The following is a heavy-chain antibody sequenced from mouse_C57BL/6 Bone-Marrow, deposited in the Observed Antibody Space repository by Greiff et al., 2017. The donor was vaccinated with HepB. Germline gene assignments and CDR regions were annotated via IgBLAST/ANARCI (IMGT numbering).Heavy chain of an antibody. D-gene: IGHD4-1*01. CDR3: ARGVRWDGEFGCYAMDY. Sequence: EVKLVEPGGGLVKPGGSLKLSCAASGFTFSSYAMSWVRQTPEKRLEWVATISDGGSYTYYPDNVKGRFTISRDNAKNNLYLQMSHLKSEDTAMYYCARGVRWDGEFGCYAMDYWGQGTSVTVSS. CDR1: GFTFSSYA. V-gene: IGHV5-4*03. CDR2: ISDGGSYT. J-gene: IGHJ4*01.